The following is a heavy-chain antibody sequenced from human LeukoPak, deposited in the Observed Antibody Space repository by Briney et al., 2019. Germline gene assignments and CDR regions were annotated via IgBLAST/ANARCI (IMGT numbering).Heavy chain of an antibody. J-gene: IGHJ4*02. Sequence: SETLSLTCAVSGGSISSGGYSWSWIRQPPGKGLEWIGYIYHSGSTYYNPSLKSRVTISVDRSKNQFSLKLSSVTAADTAVYYYARVNYDSSGYYYEGYFDYWGQGTLVTVSS. V-gene: IGHV4-30-2*01. CDR3: ARVNYDSSGYYYEGYFDY. CDR2: IYHSGST. D-gene: IGHD3-22*01. CDR1: GGSISSGGYS.